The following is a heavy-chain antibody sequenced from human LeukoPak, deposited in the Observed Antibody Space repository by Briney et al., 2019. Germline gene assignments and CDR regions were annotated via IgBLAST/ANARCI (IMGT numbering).Heavy chain of an antibody. CDR2: ISSSGRT. CDR1: GDSLSSGDYY. V-gene: IGHV4-61*02. D-gene: IGHD6-13*01. CDR3: ARDIGAAAAPYWYFDL. J-gene: IGHJ2*01. Sequence: SQTLSLTCTVSGDSLSSGDYYWRWLRQPAGKGLEWIGRISSSGRTNYNPSLKSRVTISVDTSKNQFSLKLSSVTAADTAVYYCARDIGAAAAPYWYFDLWGRGTLVTVSS.